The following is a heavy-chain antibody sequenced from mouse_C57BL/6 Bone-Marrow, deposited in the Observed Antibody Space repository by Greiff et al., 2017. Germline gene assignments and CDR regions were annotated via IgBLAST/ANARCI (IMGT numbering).Heavy chain of an antibody. CDR3: ARPANWEYFDY. CDR1: GFTFSDYG. J-gene: IGHJ2*01. D-gene: IGHD4-1*01. Sequence: EVKLMESGGGLVKPGGSLKLSCAASGFTFSDYGMHWVRQAPEKGLEWVAYISSGSSTIYYADTVKGRFTISRDNAKNTLFLQMTSLRSEDTAMYCCARPANWEYFDYWGQGTTLTVSS. CDR2: ISSGSSTI. V-gene: IGHV5-17*01.